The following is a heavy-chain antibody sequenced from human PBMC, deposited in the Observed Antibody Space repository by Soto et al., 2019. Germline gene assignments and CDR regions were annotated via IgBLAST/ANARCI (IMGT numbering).Heavy chain of an antibody. Sequence: GGSLRLSCAASGFSFGSYALSWVRQAPGKGLEWVSTISGSDGKTFYADSVKGRFSISRDTSQNTLYLLMNSLRADDTAIYYCARWSYLDYWGQGTRVTVSS. CDR3: ARWSYLDY. CDR1: GFSFGSYA. CDR2: ISGSDGKT. V-gene: IGHV3-23*01. J-gene: IGHJ4*02. D-gene: IGHD3-3*01.